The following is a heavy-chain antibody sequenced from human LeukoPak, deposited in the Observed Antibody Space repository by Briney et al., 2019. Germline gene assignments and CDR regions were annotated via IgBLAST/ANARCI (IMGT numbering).Heavy chain of an antibody. D-gene: IGHD4-17*01. J-gene: IGHJ6*03. V-gene: IGHV4-59*12. CDR2: IYYSGST. Sequence: SETLSLTCTVSGGSISSYYRSWIRQPPGKGLEWIGYIYYSGSTNYNPSLKSRVTISVDTSKNQFSLKLSSVTAADTAVYYCAREWLTVTTAYYYYYMDVWGKGTTVTVSS. CDR1: GGSISSYY. CDR3: AREWLTVTTAYYYYYMDV.